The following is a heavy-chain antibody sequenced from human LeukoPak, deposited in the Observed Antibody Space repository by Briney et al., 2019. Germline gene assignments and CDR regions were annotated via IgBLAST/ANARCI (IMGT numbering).Heavy chain of an antibody. CDR1: GYTFTYG. J-gene: IGHJ4*02. V-gene: IGHV1-46*01. D-gene: IGHD2-8*02. CDR2: INPSGSNT. Sequence: ASVKVSCKGSGYTFTYGVGWVRQAPGQGLEWMGLINPSGSNTNYAQKFRGRVTMTRDTSATTVYMELSSLRSEDTAVYYCAREESGGYFDYGGQGTLVTVSS. CDR3: AREESGGYFDY.